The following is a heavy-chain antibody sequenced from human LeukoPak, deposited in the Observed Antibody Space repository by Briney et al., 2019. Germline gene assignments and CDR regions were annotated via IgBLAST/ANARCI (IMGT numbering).Heavy chain of an antibody. CDR3: ARTSRGRQYYGSGSYYPTWFDY. J-gene: IGHJ4*02. V-gene: IGHV3-21*01. Sequence: PGGSLRLSCAASGFTFSSYSMNWVRQAPGKGLEWVSSISSSSYIYYADSVKGRFTISRDHAQNSLYLQMNSLRAEDTAVYYCARTSRGRQYYGSGSYYPTWFDYWGQGTLVTVSS. CDR1: GFTFSSYS. CDR2: ISSSSYI. D-gene: IGHD3-10*01.